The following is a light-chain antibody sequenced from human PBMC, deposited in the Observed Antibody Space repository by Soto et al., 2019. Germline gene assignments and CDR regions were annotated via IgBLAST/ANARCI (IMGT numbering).Light chain of an antibody. J-gene: IGKJ5*01. Sequence: DIQMTQSPSSLSASVGDRVTITCQASQDISNYLNWYQQKPGKAPKLLIYDASNLETGVPSRFSGSGSGTDFTFTISSLQTEDFATYYCQQNYSPPPITFGQGTRLEIK. CDR1: QDISNY. CDR3: QQNYSPPPIT. CDR2: DAS. V-gene: IGKV1-33*01.